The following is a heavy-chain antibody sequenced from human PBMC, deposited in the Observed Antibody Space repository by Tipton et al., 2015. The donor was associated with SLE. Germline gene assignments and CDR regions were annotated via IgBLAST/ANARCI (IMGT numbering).Heavy chain of an antibody. CDR2: IYHSGST. CDR3: ARENAPYCSGGSCYSGLGY. Sequence: LRLSCAVYGYSISSGYYWGWIRQPPGKGLEWIGSIYHSGSTYYNPSLKSRVTISVDTSKNQFSLKLSSVTAADTAVYYCARENAPYCSGGSCYSGLGYWGQGTLVTVSS. CDR1: GYSISSGYY. V-gene: IGHV4-38-2*02. D-gene: IGHD2-15*01. J-gene: IGHJ4*02.